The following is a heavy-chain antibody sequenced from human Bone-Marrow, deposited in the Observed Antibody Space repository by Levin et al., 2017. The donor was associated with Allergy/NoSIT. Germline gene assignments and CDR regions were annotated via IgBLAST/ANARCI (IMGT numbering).Heavy chain of an antibody. D-gene: IGHD2-21*02. J-gene: IGHJ6*02. CDR2: ISKDGSDE. CDR1: GFTFSTYA. Sequence: GGSLRLSCAASGFTFSTYAMHWVRQAPGKGLEWVAVISKDGSDEYYADSLKGRFTISRDNSKSMVYLAMNSLRADDTAVYYCARDGCGGDCYSGAGTDYDYHGMDVWGQGTTVTVSS. CDR3: ARDGCGGDCYSGAGTDYDYHGMDV. V-gene: IGHV3-30*01.